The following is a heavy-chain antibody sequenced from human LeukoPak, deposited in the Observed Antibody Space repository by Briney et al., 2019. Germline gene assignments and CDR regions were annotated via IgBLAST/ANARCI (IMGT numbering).Heavy chain of an antibody. CDR2: ISAYNGNT. CDR3: ASYRGGDIAAYYYYYYMDV. D-gene: IGHD3-16*01. V-gene: IGHV1-18*01. Sequence: ASVKVSCKASGYTFTSYGISWVRQAPGQGLEWMGWISAYNGNTNYAQKLQGRVTMTTDTSTTTAYIGLRGLRSDDTAVYYGASYRGGDIAAYYYYYYMDVWGKGTTVTVSS. J-gene: IGHJ6*03. CDR1: GYTFTSYG.